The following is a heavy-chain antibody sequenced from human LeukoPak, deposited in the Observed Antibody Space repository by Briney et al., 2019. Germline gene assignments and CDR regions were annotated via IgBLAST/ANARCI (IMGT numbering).Heavy chain of an antibody. J-gene: IGHJ6*03. V-gene: IGHV1-18*01. CDR1: GYSFTTFG. Sequence: ASVKVSCKASGYSFTTFGITWVRQAPGQGLEWMAWLSAHIGDTNYSQKFQGRVTVTSDTSTSTAYMELRSLKSDDTAVYFCARVAFSKYHYCMDVWGKGTTVTVSS. CDR3: ARVAFSKYHYCMDV. CDR2: LSAHIGDT. D-gene: IGHD4-11*01.